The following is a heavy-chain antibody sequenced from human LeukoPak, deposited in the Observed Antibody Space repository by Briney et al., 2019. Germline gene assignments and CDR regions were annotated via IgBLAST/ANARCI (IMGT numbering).Heavy chain of an antibody. J-gene: IGHJ4*02. Sequence: SETLSLTCAVYGGSFSDYYWSWIRLPPGKGLEWIGAINHSGSTTYNPSLNSRVTISIDTSKTQFSLKLSSVTAADTAVHYCARNLYCVSCGIDYWGQGTLVTVSS. D-gene: IGHD3-22*01. V-gene: IGHV4-34*01. CDR2: INHSGST. CDR1: GGSFSDYY. CDR3: ARNLYCVSCGIDY.